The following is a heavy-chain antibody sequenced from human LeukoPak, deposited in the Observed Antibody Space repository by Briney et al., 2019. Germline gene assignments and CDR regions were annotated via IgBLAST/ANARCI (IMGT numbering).Heavy chain of an antibody. V-gene: IGHV3-7*01. CDR3: ARRYVATSAEDFDY. Sequence: GGSLRLSCAASGFRFNTFWMSWVRQAPGKGLEWVANIKQDGNEKYYADSVKGRFTISRDNAKNSLHLQMNSLRAEDAAVYYCARRYVATSAEDFDYWGQGTLVTVSS. CDR1: GFRFNTFW. D-gene: IGHD5-12*01. J-gene: IGHJ4*02. CDR2: IKQDGNEK.